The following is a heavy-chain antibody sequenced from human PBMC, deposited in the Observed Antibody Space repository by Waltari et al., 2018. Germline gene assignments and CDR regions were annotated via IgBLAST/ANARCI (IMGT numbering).Heavy chain of an antibody. D-gene: IGHD1-7*01. CDR2: IYHSGST. CDR3: ARPRGYNWNYVYFDY. J-gene: IGHJ4*02. Sequence: VQLLESGGGLVQPGGSLRLSCAASGFTFSSYAMSWVRPAPGKGLEWIGSIYHSGSTYYNPSLKSRVTISVDTSKNQFSLKLSSVTAADTAVYYCARPRGYNWNYVYFDYWGQGTLVTVSS. V-gene: IGHV4-38-2*01. CDR1: GFTFSSYA.